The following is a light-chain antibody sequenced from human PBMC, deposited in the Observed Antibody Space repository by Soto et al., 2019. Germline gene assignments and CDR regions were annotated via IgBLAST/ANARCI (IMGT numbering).Light chain of an antibody. Sequence: EVVMTQSPATLSVSPGEGVTLSCRANQGIGDTLAWYQHKPGQTPRLLIYDTSIRADGIPDRFSGSGSETDFTLTISSLGPEDFAIYHCQQRRSWPWTFGQGTKVDIK. CDR3: QQRRSWPWT. CDR1: QGIGDT. J-gene: IGKJ1*01. V-gene: IGKV3D-11*01. CDR2: DTS.